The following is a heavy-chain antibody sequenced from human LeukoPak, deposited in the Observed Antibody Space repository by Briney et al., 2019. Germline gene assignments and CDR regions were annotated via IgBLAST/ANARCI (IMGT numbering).Heavy chain of an antibody. V-gene: IGHV1-2*02. CDR3: ARSYHSDFWSGYYYYYYYMDV. D-gene: IGHD3-3*01. J-gene: IGHJ6*03. CDR2: INPNSGGT. Sequence: ASVKVSCKASGYTFTSYAMHWVRQAPGQGLEWMGWINPNSGGTNYAQKFQGRVTMTRDTSISTAYMELSRLRSDDTAVYYCARSYHSDFWSGYYYYYYYMDVWGKGTTVTVSS. CDR1: GYTFTSYA.